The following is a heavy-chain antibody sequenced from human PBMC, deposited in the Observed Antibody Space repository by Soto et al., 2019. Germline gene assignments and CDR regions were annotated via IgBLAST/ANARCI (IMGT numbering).Heavy chain of an antibody. J-gene: IGHJ4*02. Sequence: GGSLRLSCAASGFTFDDYAMHWVRQAPGKGLEWVSGISWNSGSIGYADSVKGRFTISRDNAKNSLYLQMNSLRAEDTALYYCAKDKIGGSSSGKTFDYWVQGTLVTVSS. D-gene: IGHD6-6*01. CDR1: GFTFDDYA. CDR3: AKDKIGGSSSGKTFDY. V-gene: IGHV3-9*01. CDR2: ISWNSGSI.